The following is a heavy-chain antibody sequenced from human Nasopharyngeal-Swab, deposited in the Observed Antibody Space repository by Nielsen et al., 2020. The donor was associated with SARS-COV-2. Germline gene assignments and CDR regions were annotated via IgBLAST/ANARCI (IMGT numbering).Heavy chain of an antibody. J-gene: IGHJ4*02. V-gene: IGHV4-59*13. CDR2: IYYSGST. CDR3: ARSSYCSGGSCPAGY. D-gene: IGHD2-15*01. CDR1: GGSISSYY. Sequence: SETLSLTCTVSGGSISSYYWSWIRQPPGKGLEWIGYIYYSGSTNYNPSLKSRVTISVDTSKNQFSLKLSSVTAADTAVYYCARSSYCSGGSCPAGYWGQGTLVTVSS.